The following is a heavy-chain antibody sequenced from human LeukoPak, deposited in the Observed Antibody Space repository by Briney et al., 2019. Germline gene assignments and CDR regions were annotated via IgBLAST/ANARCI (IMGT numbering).Heavy chain of an antibody. CDR1: GYSFTSYW. D-gene: IGHD6-6*01. J-gene: IGHJ4*02. V-gene: IGHV5-51*01. Sequence: GESLKISCQGSGYSFTSYWIGWVRPMPGKGLEWMGIVYPGDSDTRYSPSFQGQVTISADKSISTAYLQWSSLRASDTAMYYCASAVSIASSSSAFDIWGQGTLVTVSS. CDR2: VYPGDSDT. CDR3: ASAVSIASSSSAFDI.